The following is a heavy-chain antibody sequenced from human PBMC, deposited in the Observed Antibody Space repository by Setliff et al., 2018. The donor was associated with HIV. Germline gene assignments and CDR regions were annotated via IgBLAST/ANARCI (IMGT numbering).Heavy chain of an antibody. Sequence: PGGSLRLSCAASGFTFSSYAMSWVRQAPGKGLEWVSTISTSGADTYDAHSMKGRFTISRDNTENTLYLQMNSLRAEYTAVYYCARDRASSGDYARFDHWGQGTLVTFSS. V-gene: IGHV3-23*01. CDR2: ISTSGADT. CDR3: ARDRASSGDYARFDH. D-gene: IGHD3-22*01. J-gene: IGHJ4*02. CDR1: GFTFSSYA.